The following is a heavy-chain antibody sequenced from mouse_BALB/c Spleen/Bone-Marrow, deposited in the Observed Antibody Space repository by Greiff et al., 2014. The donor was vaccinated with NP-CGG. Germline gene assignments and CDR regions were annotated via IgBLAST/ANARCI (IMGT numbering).Heavy chain of an antibody. J-gene: IGHJ2*01. Sequence: VQLQQSGPGLVKPSQSLSLTCSVPGYSITSSYYWNWIRQFPGNKLEWMGYISYDGINNYNPSLKNRISITRDTSKNQFFLRLNSVTTEDTATYYCAALWSEGYYFDYWGQGATLTVSS. CDR3: AALWSEGYYFDY. V-gene: IGHV3-6*02. CDR1: GYSITSSYY. CDR2: ISYDGIN.